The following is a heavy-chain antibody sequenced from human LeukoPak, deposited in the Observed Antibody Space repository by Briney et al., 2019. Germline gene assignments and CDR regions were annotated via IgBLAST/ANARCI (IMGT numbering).Heavy chain of an antibody. CDR1: GFNFGDHA. J-gene: IGHJ6*02. CDR3: SRGPIQLWVHNGVDV. Sequence: SLRLSCTTSGFNFGDHAMTWVRQAPGKGLEWVGFIISKAYRGTTEYAASVKGRFTISRDDSKSVVYLQMHSLKSEDTAVYYCSRGPIQLWVHNGVDVWGQGTTVTVSS. CDR2: IISKAYRGTT. D-gene: IGHD5-18*01. V-gene: IGHV3-49*04.